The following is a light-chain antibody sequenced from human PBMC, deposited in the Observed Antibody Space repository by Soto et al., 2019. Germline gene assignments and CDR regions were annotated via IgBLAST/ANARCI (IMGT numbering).Light chain of an antibody. CDR1: KNDIGLYDF. CDR3: KSYAGSNTYV. Sequence: ALTQPPSASGSPGQSVTISCTGTKNDIGLYDFVSWYQHHPGKAPRLIIYEVVQRPSGVPDRFSGSKSGNTASLTVSGLRAADEADYFCKSYAGSNTYVFGSGTKVTV. CDR2: EVV. J-gene: IGLJ1*01. V-gene: IGLV2-8*01.